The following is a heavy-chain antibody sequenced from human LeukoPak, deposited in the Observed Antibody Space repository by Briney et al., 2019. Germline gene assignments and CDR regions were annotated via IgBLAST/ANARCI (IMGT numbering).Heavy chain of an antibody. CDR3: ARDGEIAAAGVRVAFDI. CDR2: IWYDGSNK. V-gene: IGHV3-33*01. D-gene: IGHD6-13*01. Sequence: AGRSLRLSCAASGFTFSSYGMHWVRQAPGKGLEWVAVIWYDGSNKYYADSVKGRFTISRDNSKNTLYLQMNSLRAEDTAVYYCARDGEIAAAGVRVAFDIWGQGTMVTVSP. J-gene: IGHJ3*02. CDR1: GFTFSSYG.